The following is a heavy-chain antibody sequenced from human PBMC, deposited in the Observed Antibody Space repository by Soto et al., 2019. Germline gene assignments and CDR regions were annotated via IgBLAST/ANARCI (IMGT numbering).Heavy chain of an antibody. D-gene: IGHD2-2*01. CDR3: ARYSVVTVVLDY. V-gene: IGHV4-34*01. CDR2: INHSGST. J-gene: IGHJ4*02. Sequence: SETLSLTCAVYGGSFSGYYWSWIRQPPGKGLEWIGEINHSGSTNYNPSLKSRVTISVDTSKNQFSLKLSSVTAADTAVYYCARYSVVTVVLDYWGQGTLVTVSS. CDR1: GGSFSGYY.